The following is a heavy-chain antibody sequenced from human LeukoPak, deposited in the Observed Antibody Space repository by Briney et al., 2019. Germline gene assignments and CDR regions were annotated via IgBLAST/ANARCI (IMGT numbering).Heavy chain of an antibody. Sequence: ASVKVSCKASGYTFTGYYMHWVRQAPGQGLERMGWINPNSGGTNYAQKFQGRVTMTRDTSISTAYMELSRLRSDDTAVYYCAREFIVVVPAAIHGMDVWGQGTTVTVSS. D-gene: IGHD2-2*02. J-gene: IGHJ6*02. CDR1: GYTFTGYY. V-gene: IGHV1-2*02. CDR3: AREFIVVVPAAIHGMDV. CDR2: INPNSGGT.